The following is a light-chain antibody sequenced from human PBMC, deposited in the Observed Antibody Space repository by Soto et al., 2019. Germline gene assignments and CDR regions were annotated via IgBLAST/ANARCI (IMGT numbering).Light chain of an antibody. CDR3: AAWDDSLNCVV. J-gene: IGLJ2*01. CDR2: CNN. Sequence: QSALTQPPSASGTPGQRVTISCSGSSSDIGSNTVNWYQQLPGTAPKLLIYCNNQRPSGVPDRFSGSKSGNSASLAISGLQSEDEADYYCAAWDDSLNCVVFGGGTKLTVL. CDR1: SSDIGSNT. V-gene: IGLV1-44*01.